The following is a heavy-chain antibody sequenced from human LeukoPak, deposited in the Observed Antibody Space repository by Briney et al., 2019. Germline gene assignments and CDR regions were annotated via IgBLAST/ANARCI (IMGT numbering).Heavy chain of an antibody. CDR3: ARGVLEWLFHYYYYYMDV. D-gene: IGHD3-3*01. CDR1: GGSFSGYY. CDR2: INHSGST. V-gene: IGHV4-34*01. Sequence: PSETLSLTCAVYGGSFSGYYWSWIRQPPGKGLEWIGEINHSGSTNYNPSLKSRVTISVDTSKNQFSLKLSSVTAADKAVYYCARGVLEWLFHYYYYYMDVWGKGTTVTVSS. J-gene: IGHJ6*03.